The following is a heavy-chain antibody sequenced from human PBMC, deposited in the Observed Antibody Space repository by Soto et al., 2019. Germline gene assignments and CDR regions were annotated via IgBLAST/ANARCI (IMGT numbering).Heavy chain of an antibody. Sequence: EVQLVESGGGLVQPGGSLRLSCAASGFTFSSYAMHWVRQAPGKGLEYVSAISSNGGSTYYANSVKGRFTISRNNSKNTLYLQRGSRRAEDWAVYYCARGRSVATLDYGGQGTLVTVSS. J-gene: IGHJ4*02. CDR1: GFTFSSYA. V-gene: IGHV3-64*01. CDR2: ISSNGGST. D-gene: IGHD5-12*01. CDR3: ARGRSVATLDY.